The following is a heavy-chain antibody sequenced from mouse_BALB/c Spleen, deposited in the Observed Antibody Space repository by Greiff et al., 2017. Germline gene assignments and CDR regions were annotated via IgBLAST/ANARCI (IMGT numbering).Heavy chain of an antibody. CDR2: INPNNGGT. D-gene: IGHD1-3*01. V-gene: IGHV1-18*01. CDR3: ARGTKDYAMDD. Sequence: VQLQQSGPELVKPGASVKIPCKASGYTFTDYNMDWVKQSHGKSLEWIGDINPNNGGTIYNQKFKGKATLTVDKSSSTAYMELRSLTSEDTAVYYCARGTKDYAMDDWGQGTSVTVSS. CDR1: GYTFTDYN. J-gene: IGHJ4*01.